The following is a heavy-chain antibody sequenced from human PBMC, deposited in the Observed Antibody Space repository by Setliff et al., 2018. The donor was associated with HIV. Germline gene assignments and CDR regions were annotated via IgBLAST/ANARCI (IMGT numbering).Heavy chain of an antibody. D-gene: IGHD3-10*01. V-gene: IGHV2-70*11. Sequence: SGPTLVNPIQTLTLTCTFSGFSLSPRGMSVSWIRQPPGKALEWLARIDWDDAKYYSTSLKTRLTISKDTSKNQVVLTMTNMDPVDTATYYCARGSESLTYFDNLGPGTLVTVSS. CDR3: ARGSESLTYFDN. CDR1: GFSLSPRGMS. J-gene: IGHJ4*02. CDR2: IDWDDAK.